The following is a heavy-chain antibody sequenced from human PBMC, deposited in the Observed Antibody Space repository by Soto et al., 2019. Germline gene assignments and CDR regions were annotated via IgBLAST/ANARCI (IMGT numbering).Heavy chain of an antibody. CDR2: ISAYNGNT. V-gene: IGHV1-18*01. Sequence: QVQLVQSGAEVKKPGASVKVSCKASGYTFTSYGISWVRQAPGQGLEWMGWISAYNGNTNYAQKLQGRVTMTTDTSTSTACMELRSLRSDDTAVYYCARILDFWSGYYSHYYYYMDVWGKGTTVTVSS. CDR1: GYTFTSYG. CDR3: ARILDFWSGYYSHYYYYMDV. J-gene: IGHJ6*03. D-gene: IGHD3-3*01.